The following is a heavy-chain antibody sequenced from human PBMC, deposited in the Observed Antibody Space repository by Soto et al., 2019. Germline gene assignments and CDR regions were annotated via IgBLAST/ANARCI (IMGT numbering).Heavy chain of an antibody. CDR3: ARGDSSGYYGVDY. CDR1: GGTFSSYA. Sequence: SVKVSFKASGGTFSSYAISWVRQAPGQGLEWMGGIIPIFGTANYAQKFQGRVTITADESTSTAYMEPSSLRSEDTAVYYCARGDSSGYYGVDYWGQGTLVTVSS. D-gene: IGHD3-22*01. CDR2: IIPIFGTA. J-gene: IGHJ4*02. V-gene: IGHV1-69*13.